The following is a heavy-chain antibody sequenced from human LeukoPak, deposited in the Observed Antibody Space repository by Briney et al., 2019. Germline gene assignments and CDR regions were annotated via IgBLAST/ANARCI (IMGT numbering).Heavy chain of an antibody. CDR3: ARGITPDY. V-gene: IGHV4-59*01. D-gene: IGHD3-10*01. CDR2: IYYSGST. J-gene: IGHJ4*02. Sequence: PSETLSLTCTVSGGSISSYYWSWIRQPPGKGLEWIGYIYYSGSTNYNPSLKSRVTISVDTSKNQFSLKLSSVTAADTAVYYCARGITPDYWGQGTLVTVSS. CDR1: GGSISSYY.